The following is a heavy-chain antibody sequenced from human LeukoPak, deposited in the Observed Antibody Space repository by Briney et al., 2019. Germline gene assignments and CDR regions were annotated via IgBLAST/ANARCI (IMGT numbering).Heavy chain of an antibody. J-gene: IGHJ4*02. CDR1: GFTFSSYA. D-gene: IGHD3-10*01. V-gene: IGHV3-23*01. CDR2: ISGSGGST. CDR3: AKARRVLLWFWANDWYFDY. Sequence: PGGSLRLSCAASGFTFSSYAMSWVRQAPGKGLEWVSAISGSGGSTYYADSVKGRFTISRDNSKNTLYLQMNSLRAEDTAVYYCAKARRVLLWFWANDWYFDYWGEGTLVTVSS.